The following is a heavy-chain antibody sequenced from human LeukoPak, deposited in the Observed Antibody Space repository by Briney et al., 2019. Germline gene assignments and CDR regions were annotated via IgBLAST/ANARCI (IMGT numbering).Heavy chain of an antibody. V-gene: IGHV4-4*07. CDR2: IYTSGST. Sequence: PSEALSLTCTVSGGSISTYYWSWIRQPAGKGLEWIGRIYTSGSTNYNPSLKSRVTMSVDTSKNQFSLKLSSVTAADTAVYYCARDRLYGDAFDIWGQGTMVTVSS. CDR1: GGSISTYY. D-gene: IGHD2-2*02. J-gene: IGHJ3*02. CDR3: ARDRLYGDAFDI.